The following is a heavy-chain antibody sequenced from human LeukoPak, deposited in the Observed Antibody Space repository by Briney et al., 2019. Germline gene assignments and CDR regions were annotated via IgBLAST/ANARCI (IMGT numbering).Heavy chain of an antibody. CDR2: ISSSSSYT. CDR1: GFTFSDNY. D-gene: IGHD3-10*01. V-gene: IGHV3-11*03. J-gene: IGHJ4*02. CDR3: ARNMVRGVNGVDY. Sequence: GGSLRLSCAASGFTFSDNYMSWIRQAPGKGLEWVSYISSSSSYTNYADSVKGRFTISRDNAKNSLYLQMNSLRAEDTAVYYCARNMVRGVNGVDYWGQGTLVTVSS.